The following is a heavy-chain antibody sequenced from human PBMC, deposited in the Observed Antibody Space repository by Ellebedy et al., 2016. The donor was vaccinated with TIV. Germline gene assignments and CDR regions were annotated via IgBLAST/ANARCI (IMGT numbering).Heavy chain of an antibody. CDR3: ARVSRGQDGFDM. V-gene: IGHV3-48*04. CDR1: GFTFSNYG. J-gene: IGHJ3*02. Sequence: GESLKISCVDSGFTFSNYGMIWVRQDPGMGLEWVSYISDSSSLLYYAESVKGRFSISRDNAKNSLFLQMSSLRVEDTAGYYCARVSRGQDGFDMWGQGTMVTVSS. D-gene: IGHD3/OR15-3a*01. CDR2: ISDSSSLL.